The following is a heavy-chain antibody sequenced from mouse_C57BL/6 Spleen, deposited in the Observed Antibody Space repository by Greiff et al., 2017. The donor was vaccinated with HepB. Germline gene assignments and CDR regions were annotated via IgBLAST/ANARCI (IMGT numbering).Heavy chain of an antibody. CDR2: IPPNSGST. CDR3: AIYYDYDNY. CDR1: GYTFTSYW. Sequence: VQLQQSGAELVKPGASVKLSCKASGYTFTSYWMHWVKPRPGQGLEWIGMIPPNSGSTNYNEKFKSKATLTVDKSSSTAYMQLSSLTSEDSAVYYCAIYYDYDNYWSQGTTLTVAS. J-gene: IGHJ2*01. D-gene: IGHD2-4*01. V-gene: IGHV1-64*01.